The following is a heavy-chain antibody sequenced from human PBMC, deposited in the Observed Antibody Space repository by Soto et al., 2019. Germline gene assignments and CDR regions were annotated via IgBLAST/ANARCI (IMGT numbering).Heavy chain of an antibody. Sequence: PSETLSLTCTVSGGSISSSSYYWGWIRQPPGKGLEWIGSIYYSGSTYYNPSLKSRVTISVDTSKNQFSLKLSSVTAADTVVYYCERQKTTRISMDVGGQGTTVTVPS. CDR3: ERQKTTRISMDV. CDR1: GGSISSSSYY. D-gene: IGHD4-17*01. CDR2: IYYSGST. J-gene: IGHJ6*02. V-gene: IGHV4-39*01.